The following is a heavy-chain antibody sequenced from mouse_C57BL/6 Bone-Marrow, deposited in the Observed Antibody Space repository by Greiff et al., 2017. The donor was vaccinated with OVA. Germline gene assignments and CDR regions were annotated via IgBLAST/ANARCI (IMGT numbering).Heavy chain of an antibody. Sequence: EVQLQESGPGLAKPSQTLSLTCSVTGYSITSDYWNWIRQFPGNKLEWMGYISYDDSNNYNPSLKNRISITRDTSKNQFFLKLNSVTTEDTATYYCARSPFAYWGQGTLVTVSA. CDR2: ISYDDSN. CDR1: GYSITSDY. V-gene: IGHV3-6*01. J-gene: IGHJ3*01. CDR3: ARSPFAY.